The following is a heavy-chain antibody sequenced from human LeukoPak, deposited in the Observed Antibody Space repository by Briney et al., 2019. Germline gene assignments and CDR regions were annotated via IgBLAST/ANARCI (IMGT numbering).Heavy chain of an antibody. D-gene: IGHD1-26*01. V-gene: IGHV3-21*01. J-gene: IGHJ6*03. CDR2: ISSSGSHI. CDR1: GFTFSSYS. Sequence: PGGSLRLSCAASGFTFSSYSMNWVRQAPGKGLEWVSSISSSGSHIYYADSVKGRITISRDNARNSLYLQMNSLTAEDTAVYYCARDPYSGAYGDTYYYFMDVWGKGTTVTISS. CDR3: ARDPYSGAYGDTYYYFMDV.